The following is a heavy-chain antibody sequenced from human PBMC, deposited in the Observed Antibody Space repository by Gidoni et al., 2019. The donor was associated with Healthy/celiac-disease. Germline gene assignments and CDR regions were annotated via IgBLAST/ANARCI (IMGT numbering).Heavy chain of an antibody. D-gene: IGHD3-22*01. CDR3: ARGGLYDSSGYYRVWFDP. V-gene: IGHV1-18*01. Sequence: QVQLVQSGAEVQQPGASVKVSCKASGYTFTSYGISWVRQAPGQGLEWMGWISAYNGNTNYAQKLQGRVTMTTDTSTSTAYMELRSLRSDDTAVYYCARGGLYDSSGYYRVWFDPWGQGTLVTVSS. J-gene: IGHJ5*02. CDR1: GYTFTSYG. CDR2: ISAYNGNT.